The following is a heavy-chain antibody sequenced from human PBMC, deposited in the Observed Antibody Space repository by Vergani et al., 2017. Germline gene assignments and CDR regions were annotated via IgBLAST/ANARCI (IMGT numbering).Heavy chain of an antibody. D-gene: IGHD6-19*01. J-gene: IGHJ5*02. CDR2: INSGGST. CDR1: GFTVSSNY. Sequence: EVQLVESGGGLVQPGGSLRLSCAVSGFTVSSNYMSWVRQAPGKGLEWVSVINSGGSTYYNPSLKSRVTISVDTSKNQFSLKLSSVTAADTAVYFCARHSTVEWLVKLGWIDPWGQGILVTVSS. V-gene: IGHV3-66*04. CDR3: ARHSTVEWLVKLGWIDP.